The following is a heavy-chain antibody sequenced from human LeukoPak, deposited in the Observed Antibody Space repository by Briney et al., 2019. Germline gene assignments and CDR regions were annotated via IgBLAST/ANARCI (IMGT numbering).Heavy chain of an antibody. D-gene: IGHD2-2*01. CDR3: ARVRISVVVPAVFDY. J-gene: IGHJ4*02. V-gene: IGHV3-7*01. Sequence: GGSLRLSCAASGFTFSSYWMSWVRQAPGKGLEWVANIKQDGSEKYYVDSAKGRFTISRDNAKNSLYLQMNSLRAGDTAVYYCARVRISVVVPAVFDYWGQGTLVTVSS. CDR2: IKQDGSEK. CDR1: GFTFSSYW.